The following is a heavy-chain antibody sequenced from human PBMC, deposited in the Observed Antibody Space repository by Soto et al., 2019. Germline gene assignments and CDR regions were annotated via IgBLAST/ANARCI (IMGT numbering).Heavy chain of an antibody. V-gene: IGHV4-39*01. CDR1: DDSISSNSNF. J-gene: IGHJ4*01. D-gene: IGHD2-21*02. Sequence: SETLSLTCTVSDDSISSNSNFWGWIRQPPGQGLEWIGTIYYTGTTYYSPSLESRVTISVDTSENQFSLRLTSVTAADTAVYYCARRGHCCSDCYSFDFWGHGTLVTVSS. CDR3: ARRGHCCSDCYSFDF. CDR2: IYYTGTT.